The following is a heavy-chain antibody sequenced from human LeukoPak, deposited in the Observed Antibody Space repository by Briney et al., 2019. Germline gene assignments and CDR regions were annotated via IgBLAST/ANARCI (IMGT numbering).Heavy chain of an antibody. CDR2: INPNSGGT. CDR3: ARDSGYYYDSSGYWDY. J-gene: IGHJ4*02. CDR1: GYTFTGYY. V-gene: IGHV1-2*02. D-gene: IGHD3-22*01. Sequence: ASVKVSCKASGYTFTGYYMHWVRQAPGQGLEWMGWINPNSGGTNYAQKFQGRVTMTRDTSISTAYMELSRLRSDDTAVHYCARDSGYYYDSSGYWDYWGQGTLVTVSS.